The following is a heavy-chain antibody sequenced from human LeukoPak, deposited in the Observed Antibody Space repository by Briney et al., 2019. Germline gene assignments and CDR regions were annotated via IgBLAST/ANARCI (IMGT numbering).Heavy chain of an antibody. J-gene: IGHJ3*01. CDR2: INTAGST. Sequence: GGSLRLSCEVSGLTFSNVWRHWVRKTPGQGLVWVCRINTAGSTVYADPVKGRFTISRDNAKNMVYLQMNSLRTEDTAVYYCASFRDTDNWGRGTMVTVSS. CDR3: ASFRDTDN. V-gene: IGHV3-74*01. D-gene: IGHD2-21*01. CDR1: GLTFSNVW.